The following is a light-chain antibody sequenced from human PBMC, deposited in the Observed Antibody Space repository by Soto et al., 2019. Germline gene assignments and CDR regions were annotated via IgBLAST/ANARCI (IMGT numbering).Light chain of an antibody. Sequence: EIVLAQSPATQSLSPGERATLSCRASQSVSSYLAWYQQKPGQAPRLLIYDASNRATGIPARFSGSGSGTDFTFTISSLEPEDFAVYYCQQRSNLWTFGQGTKVE. J-gene: IGKJ1*01. CDR1: QSVSSY. CDR3: QQRSNLWT. V-gene: IGKV3-11*01. CDR2: DAS.